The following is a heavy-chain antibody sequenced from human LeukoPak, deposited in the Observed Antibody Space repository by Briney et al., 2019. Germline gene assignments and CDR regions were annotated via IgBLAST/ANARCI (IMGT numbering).Heavy chain of an antibody. CDR2: IRREGSER. D-gene: IGHD6-13*01. V-gene: IGHV3-7*01. Sequence: GGSLRLSCAASGFTFSNYWMTWVRQAPGKGLEWVANIRREGSERYYVDSVKGRFTVSRDNAKNSLYLQLNSLRAEDTAVYFCARDAAPAGTTYYYYGLDVWGHGTPVTVSS. J-gene: IGHJ6*02. CDR3: ARDAAPAGTTYYYYGLDV. CDR1: GFTFSNYW.